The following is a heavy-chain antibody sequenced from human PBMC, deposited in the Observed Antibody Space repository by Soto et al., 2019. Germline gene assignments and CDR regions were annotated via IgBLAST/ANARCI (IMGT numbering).Heavy chain of an antibody. CDR1: GGSISSGGNY. D-gene: IGHD3-22*01. V-gene: IGHV4-31*03. CDR2: IFYSGST. CDR3: ARDVWGYDRTGYAPDY. J-gene: IGHJ4*02. Sequence: QVQLQESGPGLVKPSQTLSLTCTVSGGSISSGGNYWSWIRQHPGKGLEWIGYIFYSGSTYYNPSLKSRVSLSVDTSKNQFSLKLTSVTAADTAVYYCARDVWGYDRTGYAPDYWGQGTLVTVSS.